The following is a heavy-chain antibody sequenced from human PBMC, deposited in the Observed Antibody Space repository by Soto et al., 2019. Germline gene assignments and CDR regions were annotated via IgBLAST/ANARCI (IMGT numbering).Heavy chain of an antibody. J-gene: IGHJ4*02. V-gene: IGHV4-34*01. CDR1: GGSFSGYY. CDR2: INHSGST. D-gene: IGHD2-2*01. CDR3: ARGHNRYCSSTSCLPFDY. Sequence: SETLSLTCAVYGGSFSGYYWSWIRQPPGKGLEWIGEINHSGSTNYNPSLKSRVTISVDTSKNQFSLKLSSVTAADTAVYYCARGHNRYCSSTSCLPFDYWGQGTLVTVSS.